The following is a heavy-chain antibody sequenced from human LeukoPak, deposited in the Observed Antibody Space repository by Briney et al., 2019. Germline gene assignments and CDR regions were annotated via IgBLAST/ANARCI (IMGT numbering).Heavy chain of an antibody. Sequence: ASVKVSCKASGYTFTSYYMHWVRQAPGQGLEWMGMIYPRDGSTSYAQNFQGRVTVTRDTSTTTVHMELRGLRSEDTAVYYCARDQEGFDYWGQGTVVTVSS. J-gene: IGHJ4*02. CDR3: ARDQEGFDY. CDR1: GYTFTSYY. CDR2: IYPRDGST. V-gene: IGHV1-46*01.